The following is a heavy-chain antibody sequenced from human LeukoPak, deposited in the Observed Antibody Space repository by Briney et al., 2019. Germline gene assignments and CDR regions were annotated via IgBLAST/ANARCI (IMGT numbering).Heavy chain of an antibody. V-gene: IGHV1-8*01. Sequence: ASVKVSCKASGYTFTSYDINWVRQATGQGLEWMGWMNPNSGNTGYAQKFQGRVTMTRNTSISTAYMELSSLKSEDTAVYYCARGNKVLGYCSGGSCSFGYWGQGTLVTVSS. CDR2: MNPNSGNT. CDR3: ARGNKVLGYCSGGSCSFGY. J-gene: IGHJ4*02. D-gene: IGHD2-15*01. CDR1: GYTFTSYD.